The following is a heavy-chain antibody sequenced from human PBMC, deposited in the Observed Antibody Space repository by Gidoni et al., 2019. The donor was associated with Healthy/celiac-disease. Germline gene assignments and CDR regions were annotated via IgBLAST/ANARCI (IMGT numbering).Heavy chain of an antibody. CDR3: AKGMGATTNYYYYYMDV. Sequence: EVQLLESGGGLVQPGGSLRLSCAASGFTFSSFAMSWVRQAPGKGLEWGAASSGSGGSTYYADSVKGRFTISRDNAKNTLYLQMNSLRAEDTAVYYCAKGMGATTNYYYYYMDVWGKGTTVTVSS. CDR1: GFTFSSFA. V-gene: IGHV3-23*01. D-gene: IGHD1-26*01. CDR2: SSGSGGST. J-gene: IGHJ6*03.